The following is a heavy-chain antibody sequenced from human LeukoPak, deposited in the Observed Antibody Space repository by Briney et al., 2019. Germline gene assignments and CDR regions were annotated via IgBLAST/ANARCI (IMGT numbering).Heavy chain of an antibody. CDR3: ASSGYDSEYYFDY. D-gene: IGHD5-12*01. Sequence: ASVKVSCKASGYTFTSYDFNWVRQAPGQGLEWMGWINTNTGNPTYAQGFTGRFVFSLDTSVSTAYLQISSLKAEDTAVYYCASSGYDSEYYFDYWGQGTLVTVSS. J-gene: IGHJ4*02. V-gene: IGHV7-4-1*02. CDR2: INTNTGNP. CDR1: GYTFTSYD.